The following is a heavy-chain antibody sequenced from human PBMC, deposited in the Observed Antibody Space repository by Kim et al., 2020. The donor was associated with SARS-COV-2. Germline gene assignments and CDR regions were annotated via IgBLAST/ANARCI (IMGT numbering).Heavy chain of an antibody. J-gene: IGHJ4*01. Sequence: SETLSLTCTVSGDSISSNSHYWGWIRQPPGKGLEWIGSIFFSGTTYSNMSLKSRFTISVDTSKNQFSLSLRSVTATDTAVYYCARATVSYDSSGFSYYF. D-gene: IGHD3-22*01. CDR3: ARATVSYDSSGFSYYF. CDR1: GDSISSNSHY. CDR2: IFFSGTT. V-gene: IGHV4-39*01.